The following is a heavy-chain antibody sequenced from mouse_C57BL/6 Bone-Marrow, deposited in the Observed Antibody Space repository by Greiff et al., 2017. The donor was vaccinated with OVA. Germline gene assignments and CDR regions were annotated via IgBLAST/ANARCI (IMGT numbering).Heavy chain of an antibody. Sequence: EVKLLEPGGDLVKPGGSLKLSCAASGFTFSSYGMSWVRQTPDQRLEWVATISSGGSYTYYPDSVKGRFTISRDNAKNTLYLQLSSLTSEDAALYYYARQSYYVSHYYAMDYWGQGTSVTVSS. CDR3: ARQSYYVSHYYAMDY. CDR2: ISSGGSYT. V-gene: IGHV5-6*01. CDR1: GFTFSSYG. J-gene: IGHJ4*01. D-gene: IGHD1-1*01.